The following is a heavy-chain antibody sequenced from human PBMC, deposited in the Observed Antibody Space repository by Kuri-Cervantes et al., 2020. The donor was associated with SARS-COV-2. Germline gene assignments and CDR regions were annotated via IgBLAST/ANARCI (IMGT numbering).Heavy chain of an antibody. CDR2: ISSSSSTI. D-gene: IGHD6-19*01. CDR3: ARAAWGSAGTHYYYYGMDV. Sequence: GGSLRLSCAASGFTFSSYAMHWVRQAPGKGLEWVSYISSSSSTIYYADSVKGRFTISRDNAKNSLYLQMNSLRAEDTAVYYCARAAWGSAGTHYYYYGMDVWGQGTTVTVSS. CDR1: GFTFSSYA. J-gene: IGHJ6*02. V-gene: IGHV3-48*01.